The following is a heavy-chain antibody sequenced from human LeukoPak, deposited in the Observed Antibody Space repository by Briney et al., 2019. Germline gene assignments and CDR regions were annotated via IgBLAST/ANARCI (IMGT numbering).Heavy chain of an antibody. CDR2: ISAYNGNT. D-gene: IGHD3-10*01. V-gene: IGHV1-18*01. Sequence: ASVKVSRKASGYTFTSYAISWVRQAPGQGLEWMGWISAYNGNTNYAQKLQGRVTVTTGTSTSTAYMELRSLASDDTAVYYCARVEEVRGGITSFDYWGQGTLVTVSS. J-gene: IGHJ4*02. CDR3: ARVEEVRGGITSFDY. CDR1: GYTFTSYA.